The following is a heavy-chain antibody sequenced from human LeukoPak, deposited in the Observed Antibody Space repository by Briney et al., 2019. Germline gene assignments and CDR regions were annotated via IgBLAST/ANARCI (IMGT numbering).Heavy chain of an antibody. J-gene: IGHJ5*02. D-gene: IGHD2-21*01. CDR3: TVQVIPSDKWFDP. V-gene: IGHV3-49*04. CDR1: GLLFGDYA. Sequence: GVLRLSCTASGLLFGDYAMTWVRQAPGKGLEWVGFIRSKPYGGTAEYAASVKGRFTISRDDSKTIAYLDMNGLKTEDTAVYHCTVQVIPSDKWFDPWGQGTPVTVSS. CDR2: IRSKPYGGTA.